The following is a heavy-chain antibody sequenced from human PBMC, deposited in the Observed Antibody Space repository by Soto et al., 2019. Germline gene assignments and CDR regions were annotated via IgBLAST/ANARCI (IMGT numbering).Heavy chain of an antibody. J-gene: IGHJ4*02. D-gene: IGHD6-19*01. CDR2: IGGSGSST. CDR1: GFTFSSYA. V-gene: IGHV3-23*01. Sequence: SGGSLRLSCAASGFTFSSYAMSWVRQAPGKGLEWVSTIGGSGSSTYYADSVKGRFTISRDNSENTLWLQMSSLRAEDTAVYYCAKDLCTYSSGSCYFKYWGQGTLVTVS. CDR3: AKDLCTYSSGSCYFKY.